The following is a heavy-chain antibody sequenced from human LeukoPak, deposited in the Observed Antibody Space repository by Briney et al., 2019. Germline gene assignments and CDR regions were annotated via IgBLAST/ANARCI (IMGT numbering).Heavy chain of an antibody. Sequence: PSESLSLTCTVSGYSISSGYYWGWIRQPPGKGLEWIGRIYHSGSTYYNPSLKSRVTISVDTSKNQFSLKLSSVTAADTAVYYCARALSECSGGSCYSERNNWFDPWGQGTLVTVSS. J-gene: IGHJ5*02. V-gene: IGHV4-38-2*02. CDR3: ARALSECSGGSCYSERNNWFDP. CDR2: IYHSGST. D-gene: IGHD2-15*01. CDR1: GYSISSGYY.